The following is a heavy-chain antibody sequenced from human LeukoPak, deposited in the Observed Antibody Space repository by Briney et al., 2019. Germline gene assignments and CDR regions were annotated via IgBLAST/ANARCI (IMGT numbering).Heavy chain of an antibody. CDR3: ARDGYYDSSGYYHFDY. CDR1: GFTFSSYS. CDR2: ISSSSSYI. D-gene: IGHD3-22*01. V-gene: IGHV3-21*01. Sequence: GGSLRLSCAASGFTFSSYSMNWVRRAPGKGLEWVSSISSSSSYIYYADSVKGRFTIPRDNAKNSLYLQMNSLRAEDTAVYYCARDGYYDSSGYYHFDYWGQGTLVTVSS. J-gene: IGHJ4*02.